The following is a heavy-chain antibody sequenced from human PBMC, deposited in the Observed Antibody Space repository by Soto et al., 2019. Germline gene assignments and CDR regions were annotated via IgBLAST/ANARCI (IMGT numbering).Heavy chain of an antibody. Sequence: SVKVSCKASGYTFTSYYIHLVRQAPGQGLEWMGGIIPIFGTANYAQKFQGRVTITADKSTSTAYMELSSLRSEDTAVYYCARGSIAARPGGYYYYYGMDVWGQGTTVTVSS. CDR2: IIPIFGTA. J-gene: IGHJ6*02. CDR3: ARGSIAARPGGYYYYYGMDV. V-gene: IGHV1-69*06. D-gene: IGHD6-6*01. CDR1: GYTFTSYY.